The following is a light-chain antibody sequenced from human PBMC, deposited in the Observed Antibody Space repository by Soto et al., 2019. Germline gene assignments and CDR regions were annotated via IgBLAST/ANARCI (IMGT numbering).Light chain of an antibody. CDR3: SSYTTSNTRQIV. V-gene: IGLV2-14*03. Sequence: QSVLPQPASVSGSPLHSITISCTGTSSDVGGYNYVSWYQHHPGKAPKLMIFDVSNRPSGVSNRFSGSKSGNTASLTISGLQPEDEADYYCSSYTTSNTRQIVFGTGTKVTVL. CDR2: DVS. CDR1: SSDVGGYNY. J-gene: IGLJ1*01.